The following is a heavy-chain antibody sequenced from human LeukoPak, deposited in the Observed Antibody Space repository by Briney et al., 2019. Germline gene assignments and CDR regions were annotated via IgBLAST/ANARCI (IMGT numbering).Heavy chain of an antibody. J-gene: IGHJ4*02. CDR3: ARDHRSVAGQFDY. CDR1: GIAVGRNY. D-gene: IGHD6-19*01. Sequence: GGSLRLSCTASGIAVGRNYMSWVRQAPGKGLEWVSVIDSGGESSYADSVKGRFIISRDNSKNTLYLQMNSLRAEDTAIYYCARDHRSVAGQFDYWGQGTLVTVSS. V-gene: IGHV3-66*01. CDR2: IDSGGES.